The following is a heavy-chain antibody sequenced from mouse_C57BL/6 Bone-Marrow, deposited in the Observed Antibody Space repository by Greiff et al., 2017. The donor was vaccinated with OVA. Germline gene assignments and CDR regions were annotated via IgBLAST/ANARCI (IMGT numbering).Heavy chain of an antibody. V-gene: IGHV14-2*01. D-gene: IGHD2-1*01. CDR3: ARYYYGSYGGF. CDR1: GFNIKDYY. Sequence: VQLQQSGAELVKPGASVKLSCTASGFNIKDYYMHWVKQRTEQGLEWIGRIDPEDGETKYDEKFQGKATITADTSYNTAYLQLSSLTSEDTAIYDCARYYYGSYGGFWGTGTTLTVSS. J-gene: IGHJ2*01. CDR2: IDPEDGET.